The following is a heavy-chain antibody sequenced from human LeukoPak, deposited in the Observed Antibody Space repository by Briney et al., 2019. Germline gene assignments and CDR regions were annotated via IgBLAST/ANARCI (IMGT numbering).Heavy chain of an antibody. Sequence: PSETLSLTCTVSGGSISSCYWSWIRQPPGKGLEWIGYIYYSGSTNYNPSLKSRVTISVDTSKNQFSLKLSSVTAADMAVYYCARDSDDDYGGSLFFDYWGQGTLVTVSS. CDR2: IYYSGST. CDR1: GGSISSCY. V-gene: IGHV4-59*01. CDR3: ARDSDDDYGGSLFFDY. D-gene: IGHD4/OR15-4a*01. J-gene: IGHJ4*02.